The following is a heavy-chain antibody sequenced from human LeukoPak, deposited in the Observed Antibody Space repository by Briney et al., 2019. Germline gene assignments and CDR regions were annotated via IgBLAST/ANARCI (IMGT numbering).Heavy chain of an antibody. Sequence: ASVKVSCKASGYTFTSYDINWVRQATGQGLEWMGWMNPNSGNTGYAQKLQGRVTMTTDTSTTTAYMELRSLRSDDTAVYYCARATNWNYAFDIWGPGTMVTVSS. CDR1: GYTFTSYD. CDR3: ARATNWNYAFDI. V-gene: IGHV1-8*01. J-gene: IGHJ3*02. CDR2: MNPNSGNT. D-gene: IGHD1-7*01.